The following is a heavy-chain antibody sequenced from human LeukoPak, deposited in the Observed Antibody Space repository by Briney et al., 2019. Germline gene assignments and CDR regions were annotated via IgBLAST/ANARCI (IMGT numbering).Heavy chain of an antibody. CDR1: GGSFSGYY. V-gene: IGHV4-34*01. D-gene: IGHD3-3*01. CDR2: INHSGST. J-gene: IGHJ3*02. Sequence: PSETLSLTCAVYGGSFSGYYWSWVRQPPGKGLEWIGEINHSGSTNYNPSLKSRVTVSVDTSKNQFSLKLSSVTAADTAVYYCARLAYYDFWRSGHRAFDIWGQGTMVTVSS. CDR3: ARLAYYDFWRSGHRAFDI.